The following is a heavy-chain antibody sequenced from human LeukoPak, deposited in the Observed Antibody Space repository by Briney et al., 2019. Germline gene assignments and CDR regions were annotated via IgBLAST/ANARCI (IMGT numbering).Heavy chain of an antibody. CDR2: IYYSGST. CDR3: ARELTVGAMVRGVNVGDY. J-gene: IGHJ4*02. V-gene: IGHV4-39*02. D-gene: IGHD3-10*01. Sequence: SETLSLTCTVSGGSISSSSYYWGWIRQPPGKGLEWIGSIYYSGSTYYNPSLKSRVTISVDTSKNQFSLKLSSVTAADTAVYYCARELTVGAMVRGVNVGDYWGQGTLVTVSS. CDR1: GGSISSSSYY.